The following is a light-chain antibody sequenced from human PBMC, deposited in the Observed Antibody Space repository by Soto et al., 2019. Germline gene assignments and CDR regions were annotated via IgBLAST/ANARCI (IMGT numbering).Light chain of an antibody. CDR3: HHYNNWWA. CDR2: GAS. CDR1: QSVSSN. Sequence: EIVMTQSPATLSVSQGERATLSCRTSQSVSSNLAWYQQKPGQAPRLLIYGASTRATGIPDRFSGSGSGTEFSLTINSLQSEDFAVYYCHHYNNWWAFGQGTKVDIK. V-gene: IGKV3-15*01. J-gene: IGKJ1*01.